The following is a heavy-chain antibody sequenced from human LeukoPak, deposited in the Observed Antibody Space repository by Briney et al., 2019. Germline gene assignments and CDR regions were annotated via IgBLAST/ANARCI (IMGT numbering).Heavy chain of an antibody. D-gene: IGHD5-18*01. J-gene: IGHJ4*02. Sequence: SETLSLTCTVSGGSISSSSYYWSWIRQPPGKGLERIGEINHSGSTNYNPSLKSRVTISVDTSKNQFSLKLSSVTAADTAVYYCERQAPAAIDYWGQGTLVTVSS. CDR1: GGSISSSSYY. V-gene: IGHV4-39*01. CDR2: INHSGST. CDR3: ERQAPAAIDY.